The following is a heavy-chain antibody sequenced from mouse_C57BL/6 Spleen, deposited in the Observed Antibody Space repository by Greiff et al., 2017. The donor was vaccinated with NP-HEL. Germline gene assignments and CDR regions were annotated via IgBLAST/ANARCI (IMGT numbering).Heavy chain of an antibody. CDR2: IYPGDGDT. V-gene: IGHV1-80*01. J-gene: IGHJ4*01. Sequence: VQLKESGAELVKPGASVKISCKASGYAFSSYWMNWVKQRPGKGLEWIGQIYPGDGDTNYNGKFKGKATLTADKSSSTAYMQLSSLTSEDSAVYFCAREIPTTVASMDYWGQGTSVTVSS. D-gene: IGHD1-1*01. CDR1: GYAFSSYW. CDR3: AREIPTTVASMDY.